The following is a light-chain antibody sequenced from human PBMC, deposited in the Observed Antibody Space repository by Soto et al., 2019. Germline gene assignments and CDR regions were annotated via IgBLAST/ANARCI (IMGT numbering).Light chain of an antibody. CDR1: RSDVGSYNS. CDR3: LSYAGNSIWL. Sequence: QSALTQPASVSGSPGQSTTISCTGTRSDVGSYNSIAWYQQHPGKAPRVVIFEVTKRPSGISDRFSGSKSGYTASLRISGLQAEDEADYFCLSYAGNSIWLFGGGTQLTVL. CDR2: EVT. J-gene: IGLJ2*01. V-gene: IGLV2-23*02.